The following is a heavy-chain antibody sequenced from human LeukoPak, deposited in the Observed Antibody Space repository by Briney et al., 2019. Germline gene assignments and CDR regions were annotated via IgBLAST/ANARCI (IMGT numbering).Heavy chain of an antibody. Sequence: SGPTLVKPTQTLTLTCTFSGFSLSTSGVGVGWIRQPPGKALEWLALIYWDDDKRYSPSLKSRLTITKDTSKNQVVLTMTNMDPVDTATYYCAHNRITSSGSSETSWFDPWGQGTLVTVSS. CDR2: IYWDDDK. CDR3: AHNRITSSGSSETSWFDP. CDR1: GFSLSTSGVG. D-gene: IGHD6-6*01. V-gene: IGHV2-5*02. J-gene: IGHJ5*02.